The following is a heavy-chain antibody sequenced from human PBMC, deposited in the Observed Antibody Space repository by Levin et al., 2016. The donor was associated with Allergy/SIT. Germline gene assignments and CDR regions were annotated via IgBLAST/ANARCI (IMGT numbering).Heavy chain of an antibody. D-gene: IGHD3-3*01. J-gene: IGHJ4*02. CDR3: ARGTTIFGVVHPIFDY. CDR2: IYYSGST. CDR1: GGSISSGGYY. V-gene: IGHV4-31*03. Sequence: LRLSCTVSGGSISSGGYYWSWIRQHPGKGLEWIGYIYYSGSTYYNPSLKSRVTISVDTSKNQFSLKLSSVTAADTAVYYCARGTTIFGVVHPIFDYWGQGTLVTVSS.